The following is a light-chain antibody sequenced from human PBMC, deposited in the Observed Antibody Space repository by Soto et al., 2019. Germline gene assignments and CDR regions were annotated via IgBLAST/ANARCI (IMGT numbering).Light chain of an antibody. J-gene: IGLJ2*01. CDR2: EVS. V-gene: IGLV2-14*01. Sequence: QYALTQPASVSGSPGQSITISCTGTSSDVGGYNYVSWYQQHPGKAPKLMIYEVSNRPSGVSTRFSDSKSGNTASLTISGLQAEDEADYYCRSYTSSSTLVVFGGGTKLTVL. CDR3: RSYTSSSTLVV. CDR1: SSDVGGYNY.